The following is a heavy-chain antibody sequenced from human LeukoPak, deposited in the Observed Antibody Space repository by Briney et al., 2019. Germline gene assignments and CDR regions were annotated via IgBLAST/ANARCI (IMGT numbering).Heavy chain of an antibody. D-gene: IGHD1-26*01. CDR3: ARLGSLYYFDY. J-gene: IGHJ4*02. V-gene: IGHV4-39*01. Sequence: SETLSLTCTVSGVSISSSSYYWGWIRQPPGKGLEWIGSIYYSGSTYYNPSLKSRVTISVDTSKNQFSLKLSSVTAADTAVYYCARLGSLYYFDYWGQGTLVTVSS. CDR1: GVSISSSSYY. CDR2: IYYSGST.